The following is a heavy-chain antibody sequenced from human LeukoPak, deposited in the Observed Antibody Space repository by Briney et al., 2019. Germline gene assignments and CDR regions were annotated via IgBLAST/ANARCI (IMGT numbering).Heavy chain of an antibody. V-gene: IGHV3-21*01. CDR2: ISSSSSSI. Sequence: GGSLRLSCAASGFTFSSYSMNWVRQAPGKGLEWVSSISSSSSSIYYADSVKGRFTISRDNAKSSLYLQMNSLTAEDTAVYYCARERGYSYGYGDYWGQGTLVTVSS. CDR1: GFTFSSYS. CDR3: ARERGYSYGYGDY. D-gene: IGHD5-18*01. J-gene: IGHJ4*02.